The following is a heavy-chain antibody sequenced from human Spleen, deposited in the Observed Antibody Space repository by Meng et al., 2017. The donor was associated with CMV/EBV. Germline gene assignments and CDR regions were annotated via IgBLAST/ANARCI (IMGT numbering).Heavy chain of an antibody. J-gene: IGHJ6*02. CDR3: ARDAISYDFWSQTAYGMDV. D-gene: IGHD3-3*01. CDR2: INPNSGGT. CDR1: GYTFTGYY. Sequence: ASMKVSCKAYGYTFTGYYMHWVRQAPGQGLEWMGWINPNSGGTNYAQKFQGRVTMTRDTSISTAYMELRSLRSDDTAVYYCARDAISYDFWSQTAYGMDVWGQSTPLTVSS. V-gene: IGHV1-2*02.